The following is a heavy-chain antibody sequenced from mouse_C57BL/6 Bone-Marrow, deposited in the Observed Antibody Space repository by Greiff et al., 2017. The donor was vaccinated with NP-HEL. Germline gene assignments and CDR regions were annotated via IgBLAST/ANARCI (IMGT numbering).Heavy chain of an antibody. J-gene: IGHJ2*01. CDR3: ARSLPLYYFDY. CDR1: GYAFSSSW. CDR2: IYPGDGDT. Sequence: LVESGPELVKPGASVKISCKASGYAFSSSWMNWVKQRPGKGLEWIGRIYPGDGDTNYNGKFKGKATLTADKSSSTAYMQLSSLTSEDSAVYFCARSLPLYYFDYWGQGTTLTVSS. V-gene: IGHV1-82*01.